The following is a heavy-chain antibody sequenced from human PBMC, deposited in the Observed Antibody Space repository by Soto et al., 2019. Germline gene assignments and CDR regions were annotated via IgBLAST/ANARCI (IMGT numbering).Heavy chain of an antibody. CDR2: ISGSGGST. CDR3: AKDPIVEVPPRLFDY. J-gene: IGHJ4*02. Sequence: EVQLLESGGGLVQPGGSLRLSCAASGFTFSSYAMSWVRQAPGKGLEWVSAISGSGGSTDYADSVKGRFTISRDNSKNALYLQMKSLIAEDTAVYYFAKDPIVEVPPRLFDYWGPGTLVTVSS. CDR1: GFTFSSYA. V-gene: IGHV3-23*01. D-gene: IGHD3-22*01.